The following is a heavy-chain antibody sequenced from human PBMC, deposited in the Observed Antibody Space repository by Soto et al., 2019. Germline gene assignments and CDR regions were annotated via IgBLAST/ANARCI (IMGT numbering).Heavy chain of an antibody. CDR3: ARDGQSLAPYALEV. CDR2: IWYDGSNK. V-gene: IGHV3-33*01. J-gene: IGHJ6*02. D-gene: IGHD6-19*01. CDR1: GFTFRSHA. Sequence: QVQVVESGGGVVQPGRSLRLSCTASGFTFRSHAMHWVRQAPGKGLEWVAQIWYDGSNKYYGDSVRGRFTISRDNSRNTLYVQMDSLRVEDTAVYYCARDGQSLAPYALEVWGQGTAVTVS.